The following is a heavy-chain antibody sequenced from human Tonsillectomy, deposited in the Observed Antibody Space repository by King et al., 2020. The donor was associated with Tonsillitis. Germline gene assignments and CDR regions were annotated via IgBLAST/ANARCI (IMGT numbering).Heavy chain of an antibody. J-gene: IGHJ3*02. CDR3: ARTTIFGVVIIDPFDI. V-gene: IGHV2-5*02. CDR1: EFSLSTSGVG. D-gene: IGHD3-3*01. Sequence: TLKESGPTLVKPTQTLTLTCTFSEFSLSTSGVGVGWIRQPPGKALEWLAPIYWDDDKRYSPSLKNRLTITKDTFKNQVVLTMTNMDPVDTATYYCARTTIFGVVIIDPFDIWGQGTMVTVSS. CDR2: IYWDDDK.